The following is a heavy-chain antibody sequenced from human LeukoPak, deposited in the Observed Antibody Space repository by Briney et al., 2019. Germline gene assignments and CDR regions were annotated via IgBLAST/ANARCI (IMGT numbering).Heavy chain of an antibody. Sequence: SETLSLTCAVYGGSFSGYYWSWIRQPPGKGLEWIGEINHSGSTNYNPSLKSRVPISVDTSKNQFSLKLGSVTAADTAVYYCARNDILTGYYSYWGQGTLVTVSS. D-gene: IGHD3-9*01. CDR2: INHSGST. CDR1: GGSFSGYY. V-gene: IGHV4-34*01. CDR3: ARNDILTGYYSY. J-gene: IGHJ4*02.